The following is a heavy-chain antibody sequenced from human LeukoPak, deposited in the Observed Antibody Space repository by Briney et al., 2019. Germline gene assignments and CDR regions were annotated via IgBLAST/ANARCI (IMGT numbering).Heavy chain of an antibody. D-gene: IGHD3-3*01. J-gene: IGHJ4*02. V-gene: IGHV4-30-2*01. CDR3: ARNRITIFGVVIPFDY. Sequence: SETLSLTCTVSGGSISSGGYYWSWIRQPPGKGLEWIGYIYHSGSTYYNPSLKSRVTISVDRSKNQFSLKLSSVTAADTAVYYCARNRITIFGVVIPFDYWGQGTLVTVSS. CDR2: IYHSGST. CDR1: GGSISSGGYY.